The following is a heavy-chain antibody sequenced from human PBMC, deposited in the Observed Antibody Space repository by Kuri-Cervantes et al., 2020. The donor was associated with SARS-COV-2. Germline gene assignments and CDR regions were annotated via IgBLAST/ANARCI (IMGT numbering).Heavy chain of an antibody. V-gene: IGHV4-59*08. D-gene: IGHD3-3*01. J-gene: IGHJ4*02. CDR3: ARGDPGDFWSGLGYYFDY. CDR1: GGSISSYY. CDR2: IYYSGST. Sequence: SETLSLTCTVSGGSISSYYWSWIRQPPGKGLEWIGYIYYSGSTNYNPSLKSRVTISVDTSKNQFSLKLSSVTAADTAVYYCARGDPGDFWSGLGYYFDYWGQGTLVTVSS.